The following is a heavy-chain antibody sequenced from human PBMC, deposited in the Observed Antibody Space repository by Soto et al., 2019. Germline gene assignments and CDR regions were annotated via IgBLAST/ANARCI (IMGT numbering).Heavy chain of an antibody. J-gene: IGHJ6*02. D-gene: IGHD3-10*01. V-gene: IGHV3-66*01. Sequence: EVQLVESGGGLVQPGGSLRLSCAASGFTVSTKYMSWVRQAPGKGLEWVSVIYSGGGTYYADSVKGRFTISTDNSNNTLYLQMNSLRAEDTAVYYCARDLPSRVHYYGSGSLDVWGQGTTVTVSS. CDR3: ARDLPSRVHYYGSGSLDV. CDR1: GFTVSTKY. CDR2: IYSGGGT.